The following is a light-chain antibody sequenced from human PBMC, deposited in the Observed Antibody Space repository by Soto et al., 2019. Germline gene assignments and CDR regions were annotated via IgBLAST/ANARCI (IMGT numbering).Light chain of an antibody. Sequence: QSALTQPASVSGSPGQSITISCTGTSSDVGGHNYVSWYQQHPGKAPRLMIYEVSNRPSGVSNRFSGSKSGSTASLTISGLQAEDEADYYCSSYTSSNTDVFGTGTKVTVL. CDR2: EVS. V-gene: IGLV2-14*01. CDR1: SSDVGGHNY. J-gene: IGLJ1*01. CDR3: SSYTSSNTDV.